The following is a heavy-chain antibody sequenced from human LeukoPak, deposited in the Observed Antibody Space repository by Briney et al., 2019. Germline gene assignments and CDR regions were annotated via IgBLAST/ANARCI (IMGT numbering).Heavy chain of an antibody. CDR3: AKLKRVSYYYGPGNDY. V-gene: IGHV3-23*01. Sequence: GGSLRLSCAASGFTFSSYSMSWVRQAPGKGLEWVSAISGSGGSTYYADSVKGRFTISRDNSKNTLYLQMNRLRAEDTAVYYCAKLKRVSYYYGPGNDYWGQGTLVTVSS. CDR2: ISGSGGST. D-gene: IGHD3-10*01. J-gene: IGHJ4*02. CDR1: GFTFSSYS.